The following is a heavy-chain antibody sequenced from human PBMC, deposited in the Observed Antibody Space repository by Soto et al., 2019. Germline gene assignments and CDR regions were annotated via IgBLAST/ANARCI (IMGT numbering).Heavy chain of an antibody. D-gene: IGHD2-8*01. CDR1: GFNFSSYD. V-gene: IGHV3-48*02. Sequence: PGGSMRLSWAASGFNFSSYDMNWVRQAPGKGLEWVSYISSSSSTIYYADSVKGRFTISRDNAENSLYLQMNSLRDEDTAVYYWARGSVLYYWGQGTLVTVSS. CDR2: ISSSSSTI. CDR3: ARGSVLYY. J-gene: IGHJ4*02.